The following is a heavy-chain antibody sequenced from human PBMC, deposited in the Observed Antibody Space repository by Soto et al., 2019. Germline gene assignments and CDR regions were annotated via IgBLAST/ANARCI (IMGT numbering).Heavy chain of an antibody. CDR2: INHSEST. CDR3: ARPNYGSGSYYIWFDY. V-gene: IGHV4-34*01. CDR1: GGSFSGYY. J-gene: IGHJ4*02. D-gene: IGHD3-10*01. Sequence: SETLSLTCAVYGGSFSGYYWSWIRQPPGKGLEWIGEINHSESTNYNPSLKSRVTISVDTSKNQFSLKLSSVTAADTAVYYCARPNYGSGSYYIWFDYWGQGTLVTVSS.